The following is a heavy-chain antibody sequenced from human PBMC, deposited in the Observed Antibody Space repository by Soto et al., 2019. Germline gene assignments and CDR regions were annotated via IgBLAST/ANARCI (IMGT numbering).Heavy chain of an antibody. J-gene: IGHJ4*02. CDR3: ALYAAMFF. D-gene: IGHD2-2*01. CDR1: GLTFSTYD. Sequence: GSLRLSSATSGLTFSTYDMNWVRQAPGEGLEWVSGTSGGSVATHYADSVKGRFTISRDISRNTLYLQMNSLRVDDTAVYYCALYAAMFFGGQGTQVTVSS. V-gene: IGHV3-23*01. CDR2: TSGGSVAT.